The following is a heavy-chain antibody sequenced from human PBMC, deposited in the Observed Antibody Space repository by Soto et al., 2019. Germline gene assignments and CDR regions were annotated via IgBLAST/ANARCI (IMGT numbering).Heavy chain of an antibody. J-gene: IGHJ5*02. V-gene: IGHV1-8*01. CDR2: MNPNSGNT. CDR1: GYTFTSYD. D-gene: IGHD6-13*01. Sequence: ASVKVSCKASGYTFTSYDINWVRQATGQGLEWMGWMNPNSGNTGYAQKFQGRVTMTRNTSISTAYMELSSLRSEDTTVYYCAGGYSSSWYGWFDPWGQGTLVTVSS. CDR3: AGGYSSSWYGWFDP.